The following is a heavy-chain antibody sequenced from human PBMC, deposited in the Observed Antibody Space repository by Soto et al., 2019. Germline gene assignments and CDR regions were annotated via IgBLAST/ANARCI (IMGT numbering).Heavy chain of an antibody. J-gene: IGHJ4*02. CDR1: GFTFSNYA. V-gene: IGHV3-30-3*01. Sequence: GGSLRLSCAASGFTFSNYAMHWVRQAPGRGLEWVAVIPYDGSDKFYADSVKGRFTISRDNSKNTLYLQMNSLRAEDTAVYYCTSSIEDHLMGEDCWGQGTLVTVSS. CDR2: IPYDGSDK. D-gene: IGHD3-16*01. CDR3: TSSIEDHLMGEDC.